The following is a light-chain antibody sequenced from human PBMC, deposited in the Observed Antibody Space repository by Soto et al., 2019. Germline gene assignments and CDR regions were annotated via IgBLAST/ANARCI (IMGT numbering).Light chain of an antibody. CDR2: ATS. Sequence: DIQMTQSPSSLSASVGDRVTMTCRASQDIGNFLAWYQQKPGKSPKLLIYATSSLELGVSSRFSGGGSGTDFTLIISGLQPKDVATYYCQKYDSAPWTFGQGTKVEIK. J-gene: IGKJ1*01. CDR3: QKYDSAPWT. CDR1: QDIGNF. V-gene: IGKV1-27*01.